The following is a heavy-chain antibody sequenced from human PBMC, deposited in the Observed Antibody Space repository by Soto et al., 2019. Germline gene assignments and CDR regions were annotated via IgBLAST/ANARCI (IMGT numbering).Heavy chain of an antibody. Sequence: QVQLVESGGGVVQPGRSLRLSCAASGFTFSSFGMHWVRQAPGKGLEWVALISYDGSDESYRDSVKGRFTISRDNSKNTLFLQVNSLRPEDTAVYYCAKDTSPGVSASSSDYWGQGALVTVSS. J-gene: IGHJ4*02. V-gene: IGHV3-30*18. CDR2: ISYDGSDE. CDR3: AKDTSPGVSASSSDY. D-gene: IGHD2-2*01. CDR1: GFTFSSFG.